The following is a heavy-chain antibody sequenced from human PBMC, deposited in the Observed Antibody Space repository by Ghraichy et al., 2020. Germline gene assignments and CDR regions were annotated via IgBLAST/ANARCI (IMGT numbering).Heavy chain of an antibody. D-gene: IGHD3-10*01. Sequence: SETLSLTCTVSGGSISSGDYYWSWIRQPPGKGLEWIGYIYYSGSTYYNPSLKSRVTISVDTSKNQFSLKLSSVTAADTAVYYCARENGEWFGELFQSSPFDYWGQGTLVTVSS. CDR3: ARENGEWFGELFQSSPFDY. V-gene: IGHV4-30-4*01. CDR1: GGSISSGDYY. CDR2: IYYSGST. J-gene: IGHJ4*02.